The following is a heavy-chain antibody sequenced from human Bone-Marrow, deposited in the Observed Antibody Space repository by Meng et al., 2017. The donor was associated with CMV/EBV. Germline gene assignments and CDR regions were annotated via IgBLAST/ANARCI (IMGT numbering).Heavy chain of an antibody. J-gene: IGHJ6*02. CDR2: ISGSGGST. V-gene: IGHV3-23*01. D-gene: IGHD6-6*01. CDR3: AKDMYSSSSFYCYGMDV. CDR1: GFTFSSYA. Sequence: ETLSLTCAASGFTFSSYAMSWVRQAPGKGLEWVSAISGSGGSTYYADSVKGRFTISRDNSKNTLYLQMNSLRAEDTAVYYCAKDMYSSSSFYCYGMDVWGQGTTVTVSS.